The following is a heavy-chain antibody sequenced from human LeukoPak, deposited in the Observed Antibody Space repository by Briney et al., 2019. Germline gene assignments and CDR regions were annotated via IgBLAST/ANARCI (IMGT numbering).Heavy chain of an antibody. Sequence: PSETLSLTCAVYAGSSSGYYCRWIRQPPGKGLEWIGEINHSGSTNYNPSLKSRVTISVDTSKNQFSLKLSSVTAADTAVYYCARGVCNVGGMEPYYYYYGMDVWGQGTTVTVSS. V-gene: IGHV4-34*01. CDR1: AGSSSGYY. CDR2: INHSGST. J-gene: IGHJ6*02. CDR3: ARGVCNVGGMEPYYYYYGMDV. D-gene: IGHD1-26*01.